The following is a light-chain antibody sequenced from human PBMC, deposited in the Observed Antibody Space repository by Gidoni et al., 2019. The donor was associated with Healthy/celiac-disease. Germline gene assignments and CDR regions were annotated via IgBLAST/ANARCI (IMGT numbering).Light chain of an antibody. CDR3: QQLNSYLTWT. V-gene: IGKV1-9*01. J-gene: IGKJ1*01. Sequence: IQLTQSPSSLSASVGDRVTITCRASQGISSYLAWYQQKPGKAPKLLIYAASTLQSGVPSRFSGSGSGTDLTLTISSLQTEEFATYYCQQLNSYLTWTFGQGTKVEIK. CDR2: AAS. CDR1: QGISSY.